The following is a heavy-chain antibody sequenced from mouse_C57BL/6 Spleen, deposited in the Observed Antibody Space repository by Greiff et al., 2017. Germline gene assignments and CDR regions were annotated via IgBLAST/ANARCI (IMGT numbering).Heavy chain of an antibody. CDR3: ANGIYYYGSSYNWYFDV. CDR1: GYSITSGYY. Sequence: EVKLLESGPGLVKPSQSLSLTCSVTGYSITSGYYWNWIRQFPGNKLEWMGYISYDGSNNYNPSLKNRISITRDTSKNQFFLKLNSVTTEDTATYYCANGIYYYGSSYNWYFDVWGTGTTVTVSS. V-gene: IGHV3-6*01. J-gene: IGHJ1*03. D-gene: IGHD1-1*01. CDR2: ISYDGSN.